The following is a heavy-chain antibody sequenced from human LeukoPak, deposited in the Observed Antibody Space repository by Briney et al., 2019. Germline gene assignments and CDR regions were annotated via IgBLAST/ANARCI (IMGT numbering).Heavy chain of an antibody. J-gene: IGHJ4*02. CDR2: IYSGGST. V-gene: IGHV3-53*01. CDR1: GFAVSSNY. D-gene: IGHD3-22*01. CDR3: ATGDYYYSSGYPFGFDY. Sequence: PGGSLRLSCAASGFAVSSNYMSWVRQAPGKGLEWVSVIYSGGSTYYADSVKGRFTISRDNSKNTLYLQMNSLRAEDTAVYYCATGDYYYSSGYPFGFDYWGQGTLVTVSS.